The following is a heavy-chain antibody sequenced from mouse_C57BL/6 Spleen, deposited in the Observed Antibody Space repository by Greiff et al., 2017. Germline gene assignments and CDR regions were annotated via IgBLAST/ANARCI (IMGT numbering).Heavy chain of an antibody. J-gene: IGHJ4*01. D-gene: IGHD1-1*01. Sequence: VQLQQPGAELVRPGTSVKLSCKASGYTFTSYWMHWVKQRPGQGLEWIGVIDPSDSYTNYNQKFKGKATLTVDTSSSTAYMQLSSLTSEDSAVXYCARSVNYGAMDYWGQGTSVTVSS. CDR3: ARSVNYGAMDY. CDR2: IDPSDSYT. V-gene: IGHV1-59*01. CDR1: GYTFTSYW.